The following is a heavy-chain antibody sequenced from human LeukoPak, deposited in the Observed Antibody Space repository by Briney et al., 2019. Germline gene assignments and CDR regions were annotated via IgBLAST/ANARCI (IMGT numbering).Heavy chain of an antibody. Sequence: GGLRLSCAASGFTFSSCAMSWVRQAPGKGLECVSVISGSAGSTYYADSVKGRFIISRDNSNNTLYLQMNSLRAEDTAVYFCAKSYYGGSHDAFDTWGQGTTVTVSS. CDR1: GFTFSSCA. D-gene: IGHD4-23*01. CDR2: ISGSAGST. V-gene: IGHV3-23*01. J-gene: IGHJ3*02. CDR3: AKSYYGGSHDAFDT.